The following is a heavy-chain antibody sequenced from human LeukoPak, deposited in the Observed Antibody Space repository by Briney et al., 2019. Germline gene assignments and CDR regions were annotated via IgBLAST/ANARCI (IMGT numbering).Heavy chain of an antibody. J-gene: IGHJ6*02. CDR3: ARVLDYGSGSSASPFYYYYGMDV. CDR2: IKQDGSEK. D-gene: IGHD3-10*01. CDR1: GFTFSSYW. Sequence: GGSLRLSCAASGFTFSSYWMSWVRQAPGKGLEWVANIKQDGSEKYYVDSVKGRFTISRDNAKNSLYLQMNSLRAEDTAVYCCARVLDYGSGSSASPFYYYYGMDVWGQGTTVTVSS. V-gene: IGHV3-7*01.